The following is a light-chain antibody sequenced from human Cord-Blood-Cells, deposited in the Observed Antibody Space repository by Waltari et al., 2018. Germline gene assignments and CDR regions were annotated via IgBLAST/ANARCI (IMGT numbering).Light chain of an antibody. Sequence: EIVLTHSPATLSLSPGERATLSCGASQSVSSIYLAWYQQKPGPAPRLLIYDASNSATGIPDRFSGSGSGTDFTLTISRLEPEDFAVYYCQQYGSSPRTFGQGTKVEIK. V-gene: IGKV3D-20*01. CDR1: QSVSSIY. CDR2: DAS. CDR3: QQYGSSPRT. J-gene: IGKJ1*01.